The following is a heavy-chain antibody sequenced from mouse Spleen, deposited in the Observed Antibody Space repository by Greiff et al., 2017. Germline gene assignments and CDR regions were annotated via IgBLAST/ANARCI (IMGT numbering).Heavy chain of an antibody. CDR1: GFSLTSYG. Sequence: QVHVKQSGPGLVQPSQSLSITCTVSGFSLTSYGVHWVRQSPGKGLEWLGVIWSGGSTDYNAAFISRLSISKDNSKSQVFFKMNSLQADDTAIYYCARMSYGHPWYFDVWGAGTTVTVSS. J-gene: IGHJ1*01. CDR2: IWSGGST. CDR3: ARMSYGHPWYFDV. V-gene: IGHV2-2*01. D-gene: IGHD1-1*02.